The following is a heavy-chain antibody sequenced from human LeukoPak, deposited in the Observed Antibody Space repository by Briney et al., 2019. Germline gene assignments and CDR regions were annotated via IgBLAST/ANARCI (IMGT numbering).Heavy chain of an antibody. D-gene: IGHD3-22*01. J-gene: IGHJ4*02. CDR1: GGSISSSSYY. CDR3: ARGRNYDSSGYLGYFDY. CDR2: IYYSGST. V-gene: IGHV4-39*07. Sequence: SETLSLTCTVSGGSISSSSYYWGWIRQPPGKGLEWIGSIYYSGSTYYNPSLKSRVTISVDTSKNQFSLKLSSVTAADTAVYYCARGRNYDSSGYLGYFDYWGQGTLVTVSS.